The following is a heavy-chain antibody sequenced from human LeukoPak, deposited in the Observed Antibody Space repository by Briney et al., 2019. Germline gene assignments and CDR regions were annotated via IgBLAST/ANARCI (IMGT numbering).Heavy chain of an antibody. Sequence: PSETLSLTCTVSGGSTNSSSYYWDWIRQPPGKGLEWIGNIYYSGSTYYNPSLKSRVTISVDTSKNQFSLNLSSVTAADTAVYYCARDFYYYGMDVWGQGTTVTVSS. CDR3: ARDFYYYGMDV. CDR2: IYYSGST. CDR1: GGSTNSSSYY. V-gene: IGHV4-39*02. J-gene: IGHJ6*02.